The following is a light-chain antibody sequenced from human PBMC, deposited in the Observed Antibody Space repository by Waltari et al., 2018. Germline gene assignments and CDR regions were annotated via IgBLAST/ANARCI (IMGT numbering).Light chain of an antibody. CDR1: QSVSSY. CDR2: DAS. V-gene: IGKV3-11*01. J-gene: IGKJ5*01. Sequence: EMVLTQSPATLSFSPGERATLSCRASQSVSSYLAWYQQKPGQAPRLLIYDASNRATGIPARFSGSGSGTDFTLTISSLEPEDFAVYYCQQRSNWPPLITFGQGTRLEIK. CDR3: QQRSNWPPLIT.